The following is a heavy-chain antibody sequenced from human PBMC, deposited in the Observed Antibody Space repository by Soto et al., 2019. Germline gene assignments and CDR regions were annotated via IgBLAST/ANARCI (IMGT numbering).Heavy chain of an antibody. J-gene: IGHJ6*02. CDR2: ISGSGGST. V-gene: IGHV3-23*01. CDR3: AKEAMVRGVRLLGMGV. CDR1: GFTFSSYA. D-gene: IGHD3-10*01. Sequence: GGSLRLSCAASGFTFSSYAMSWVRQAPGKGLEWVSAISGSGGSTYYADSVKGRFTISRDNSKNTLYLQMNSLRAEDTAVYYCAKEAMVRGVRLLGMGVWGQGTTVTVSS.